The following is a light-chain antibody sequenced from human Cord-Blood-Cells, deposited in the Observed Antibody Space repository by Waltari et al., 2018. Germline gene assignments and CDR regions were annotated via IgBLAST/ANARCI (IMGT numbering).Light chain of an antibody. CDR1: SSDVGGYNY. J-gene: IGLJ2*01. V-gene: IGLV2-14*03. Sequence: QSALTQPASVSGSPGQSITISCPGTSSDVGGYNYVSWYQHHPGKVPKLMIYDVSNRPSGVSNRFSGSKSGNTASLTISGLQAEDEADYYCSSYTSSSTVVFGGGTKLTVL. CDR2: DVS. CDR3: SSYTSSSTVV.